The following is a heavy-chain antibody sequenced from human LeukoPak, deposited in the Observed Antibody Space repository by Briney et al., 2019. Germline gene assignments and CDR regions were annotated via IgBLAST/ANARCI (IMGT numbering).Heavy chain of an antibody. J-gene: IGHJ6*02. CDR2: IHYSGSS. D-gene: IGHD6-13*01. CDR1: DVSITSHY. Sequence: SDILSLTCIVSDVSITSHYRSWIRRPPGKGLEWVGFIHYSGSSNYNPSLKSRVTISIDTSKNQFSLKLNSVTAADTAVYYCARLRPITAVGSVYYHSMDVWGQGTTVTVSS. V-gene: IGHV4-59*11. CDR3: ARLRPITAVGSVYYHSMDV.